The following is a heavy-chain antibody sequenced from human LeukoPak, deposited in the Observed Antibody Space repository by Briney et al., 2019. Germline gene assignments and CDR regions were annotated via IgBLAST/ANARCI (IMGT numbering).Heavy chain of an antibody. V-gene: IGHV3-7*01. J-gene: IGHJ4*02. Sequence: GGSLRLSCAASGFTFSNYWMSWVRQAPGRGLEWVANIKQDGSAKYFVDSMKGRITISRDNAQNSFYVQVHSLRDEDTAVYYCARVSRQDYSDTFGPYRWFDYWGPGTLVTVSS. D-gene: IGHD3-22*01. CDR2: IKQDGSAK. CDR3: ARVSRQDYSDTFGPYRWFDY. CDR1: GFTFSNYW.